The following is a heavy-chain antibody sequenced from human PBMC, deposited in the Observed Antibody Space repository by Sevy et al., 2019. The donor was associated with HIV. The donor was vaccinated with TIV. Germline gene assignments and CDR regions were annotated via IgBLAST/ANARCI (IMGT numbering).Heavy chain of an antibody. D-gene: IGHD6-13*01. J-gene: IGHJ4*02. CDR1: GFTFSSYS. CDR2: ISSSSSTI. CDR3: ARLSGYSSSWSYFDY. V-gene: IGHV3-48*01. Sequence: PGGSLRLSCAASGFTFSSYSMNWVRQAPGKGLEWVSYISSSSSTIYYADSVKGRFTISRDNAKNSLYLQMKSLRAEDTAVYYCARLSGYSSSWSYFDYWGQGTLVTVSS.